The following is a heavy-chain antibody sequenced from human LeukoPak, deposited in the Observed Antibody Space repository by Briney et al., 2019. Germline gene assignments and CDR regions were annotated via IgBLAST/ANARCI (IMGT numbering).Heavy chain of an antibody. V-gene: IGHV4-38-2*02. J-gene: IGHJ4*02. CDR3: ARAARDSRSSNYMRRFDY. CDR2: IDHSGST. Sequence: SPCLSLTCPVSGYSLSIDHYWVWSLQPPGQRREWTGGIDHSGSTYYNPSLKSRVTMSVETTKIQFSLKLSSVTAADTAGYYWARAARDSRSSNYMRRFDYWGQGTLVTVSS. CDR1: GYSLSIDHY. D-gene: IGHD3-22*01.